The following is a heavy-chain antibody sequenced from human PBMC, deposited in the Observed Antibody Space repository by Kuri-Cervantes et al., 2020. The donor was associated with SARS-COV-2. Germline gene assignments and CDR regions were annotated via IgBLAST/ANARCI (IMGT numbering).Heavy chain of an antibody. J-gene: IGHJ6*03. CDR2: IWYDGENE. CDR3: ARGAANYYYMDV. Sequence: GGSLRLSCGGSGFDFRIDWIRWIRQAPGKGLEWVAVIWYDGENEYYAGSVKGRFTISRDNSKNTVSLHMNSLRAEDTAMYYCARGAANYYYMDVWGKGTTVTVSS. CDR1: GFDFRIDW. V-gene: IGHV3-33*08. D-gene: IGHD3-16*01.